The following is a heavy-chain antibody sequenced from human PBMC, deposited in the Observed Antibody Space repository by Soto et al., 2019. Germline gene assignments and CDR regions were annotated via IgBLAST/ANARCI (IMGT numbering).Heavy chain of an antibody. D-gene: IGHD6-6*01. CDR3: AGGHSWKLVDY. CDR1: GGSISSDY. Sequence: PSETLSLTCSVSGGSISSDYWSWIRQSPDKGLEWIGYIYNSGDTNFNPSVQSRVTMSVDTAKNQFSLKMTSVTAADTAVYYCAGGHSWKLVDYWGQGTQVTVSS. J-gene: IGHJ4*02. CDR2: IYNSGDT. V-gene: IGHV4-59*01.